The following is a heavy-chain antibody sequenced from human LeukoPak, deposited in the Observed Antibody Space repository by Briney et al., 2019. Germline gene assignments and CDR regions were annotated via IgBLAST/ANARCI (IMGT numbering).Heavy chain of an antibody. CDR1: GGSFSGYY. CDR3: ARGIPRYCSSTSCYASYYYGMDV. CDR2: INHSGST. Sequence: SETLSLTCAVHGGSFSGYYWSWIRQPPGKGLEWIGEINHSGSTNYNPSLKSRVTISVDTSKNQFSLKLSSVTAADTAVYYCARGIPRYCSSTSCYASYYYGMDVWGKGTTVTVSS. J-gene: IGHJ6*04. D-gene: IGHD2-2*01. V-gene: IGHV4-34*01.